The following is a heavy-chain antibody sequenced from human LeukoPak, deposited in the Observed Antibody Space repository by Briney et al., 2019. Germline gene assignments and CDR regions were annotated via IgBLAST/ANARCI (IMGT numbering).Heavy chain of an antibody. CDR3: ARGVNSSGWYKKRGDYYYYGMDV. CDR2: IYTSGST. CDR1: GGSISSYY. Sequence: SETLSLTCTVSGGSISSYYWSWIRQPAGKGLEWIGRIYTSGSTNYNPSLKSRVTMSVDTSKNQFSLKLSSVTAADTAVYYCARGVNSSGWYKKRGDYYYYGMDVWGQGTTVTVSS. J-gene: IGHJ6*02. D-gene: IGHD6-19*01. V-gene: IGHV4-4*07.